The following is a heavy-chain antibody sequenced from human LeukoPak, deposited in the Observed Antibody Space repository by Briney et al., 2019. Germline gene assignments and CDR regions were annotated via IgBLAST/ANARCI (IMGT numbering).Heavy chain of an antibody. V-gene: IGHV1-18*01. Sequence: ASVKVSCKASRYTLTSYGISWVRQAPGQGLEWMGWISAFNGNTNYAQKLQGRVTMTTDTSTSTAYTELRSLRSDDTAVYYCARDLEYYYDSSGYYAVDYWGQGTLVTVSS. CDR3: ARDLEYYYDSSGYYAVDY. D-gene: IGHD3-22*01. CDR1: RYTLTSYG. CDR2: ISAFNGNT. J-gene: IGHJ4*02.